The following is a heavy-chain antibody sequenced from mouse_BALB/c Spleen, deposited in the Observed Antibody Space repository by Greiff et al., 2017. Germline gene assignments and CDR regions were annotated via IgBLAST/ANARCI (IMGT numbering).Heavy chain of an antibody. J-gene: IGHJ4*01. D-gene: IGHD1-1*01. CDR1: GYTFTDYN. V-gene: IGHV1-18*01. Sequence: VQLKQSGPELVKPGASVKIPCKASGYTFTDYNMDWVKQSHGKSLEWIGDINPNNGGTIYNQKFKGKATLTVDKSSSTAYMELRSLTSEDTAVYYCARSTVGGYYYAMDYWGQGTSVTVSS. CDR2: INPNNGGT. CDR3: ARSTVGGYYYAMDY.